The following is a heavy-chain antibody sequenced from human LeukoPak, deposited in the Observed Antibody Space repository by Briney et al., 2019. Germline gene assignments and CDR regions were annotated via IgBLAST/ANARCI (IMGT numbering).Heavy chain of an antibody. CDR3: ARADSSGYYAPFDY. CDR1: GYTFTSYG. CDR2: ISAYNSNT. J-gene: IGHJ4*02. Sequence: ASVKVSCKASGYTFTSYGISWVRQAPGQGLEWMGWISAYNSNTNYAQKLQGRVTMTTDTSTSTAYMELRSLRSDDTAVYYCARADSSGYYAPFDYWGQGTLVTVSS. V-gene: IGHV1-18*04. D-gene: IGHD3-22*01.